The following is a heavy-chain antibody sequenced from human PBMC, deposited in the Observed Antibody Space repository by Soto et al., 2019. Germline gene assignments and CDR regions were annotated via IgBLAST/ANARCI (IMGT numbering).Heavy chain of an antibody. CDR1: GGSVSGYY. CDR3: ARGSQWLDY. Sequence: SETLSLTCAVYGGSVSGYYCSWIRQPPGKGLEWIGEINQSGSTNYNPSLKSRVTTSLDTSKNQFSLKLTSVTAADTAVYYCARGSQWLDYWGQGTLVTVSS. CDR2: INQSGST. V-gene: IGHV4-34*01. D-gene: IGHD6-19*01. J-gene: IGHJ4*02.